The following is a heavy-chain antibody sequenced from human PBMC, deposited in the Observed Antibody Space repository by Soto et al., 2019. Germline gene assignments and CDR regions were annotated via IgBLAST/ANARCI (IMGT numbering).Heavy chain of an antibody. CDR3: ARQSGWYGDWFDP. CDR2: IYYSGST. Sequence: SETLSLTCTVSGGSISSYYWSWIRQPPGKGLEWIGYIYYSGSTNYNPSLKSRVTISVDTSKNQFSLKLSSVTAADTAVYYCARQSGWYGDWFDPWGQGTLVTVSS. J-gene: IGHJ5*02. D-gene: IGHD6-19*01. CDR1: GGSISSYY. V-gene: IGHV4-59*08.